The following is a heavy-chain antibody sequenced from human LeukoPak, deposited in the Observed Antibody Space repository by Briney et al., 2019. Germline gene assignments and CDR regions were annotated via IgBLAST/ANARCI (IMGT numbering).Heavy chain of an antibody. CDR2: IYTSGST. J-gene: IGHJ4*02. V-gene: IGHV4-61*02. CDR1: GGSISSGSYY. Sequence: SETLSLTCAVSGGSISSGSYYWSWIRQPAGKGLEWIGRIYTSGSTNYNPSLKSRVTISVDTSKNQFSLKLSSVTAADTAVYYCARRDYSSSWYEKYYFDYWGQGTLVTVSS. CDR3: ARRDYSSSWYEKYYFDY. D-gene: IGHD6-13*01.